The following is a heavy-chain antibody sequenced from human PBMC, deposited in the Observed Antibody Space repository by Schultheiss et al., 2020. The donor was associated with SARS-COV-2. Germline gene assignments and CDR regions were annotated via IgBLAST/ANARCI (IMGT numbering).Heavy chain of an antibody. D-gene: IGHD3-10*01. CDR1: GFTFSSYA. CDR2: ISGSGGST. CDR3: AKVPGSGSYLLYYFDY. Sequence: GGSLRLSCAASGFTFSSYAMSWVRQAPGKGLEWVSAISGSGGSTYYADSVKGRFTISRDNSKNTLYLQMNSLRAEDTAVYYCAKVPGSGSYLLYYFDYWGQGTLVTVSS. J-gene: IGHJ4*02. V-gene: IGHV3-23*01.